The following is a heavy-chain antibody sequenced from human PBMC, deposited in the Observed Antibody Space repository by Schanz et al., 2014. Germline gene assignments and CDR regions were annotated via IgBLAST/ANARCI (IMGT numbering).Heavy chain of an antibody. CDR2: ISWNSGNI. Sequence: EVQLVESGGGLVQPGRSLRLSCAASGFTFDDHAMHWVRQVPGKGLEWVSGISWNSGNIAYADSVKGRFTISRDNAKNSLYLQMNSLTAEDTAVYYCARVRGAYTISWYLNWGQGTLVTVSS. CDR1: GFTFDDHA. CDR3: ARVRGAYTISWYLN. D-gene: IGHD6-13*01. J-gene: IGHJ4*02. V-gene: IGHV3-9*01.